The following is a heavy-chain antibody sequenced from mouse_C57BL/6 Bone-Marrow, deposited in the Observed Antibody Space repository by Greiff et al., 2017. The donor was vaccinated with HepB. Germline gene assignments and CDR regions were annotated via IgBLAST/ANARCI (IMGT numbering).Heavy chain of an antibody. V-gene: IGHV1-52*01. CDR2: IDPSDSET. CDR3: AKALNYYAMDY. Sequence: QVQLQQPGAELVRPGSSVKLSCKASGYTFTSYWMHWVKQRPIQGLEWIGNIDPSDSETHYNQKFKDKATLTVDKSSSTAYMQLSSLTSEDSAVSYCAKALNYYAMDYWGQGTSVTVSS. CDR1: GYTFTSYW. J-gene: IGHJ4*01.